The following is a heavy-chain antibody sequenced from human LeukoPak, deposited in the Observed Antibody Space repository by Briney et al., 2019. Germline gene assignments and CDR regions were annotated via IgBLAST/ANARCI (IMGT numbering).Heavy chain of an antibody. Sequence: SETLSLTCTVSGGSISSYYWSWIRQPAGKGLEWIGRIYTSGSTNYNPSLKSRVTMSVDTSKNQFSLKLSSVTAADTAVYYCAGHAYSLFYQPIGYWGQGTLVTVSS. D-gene: IGHD2/OR15-2a*01. J-gene: IGHJ4*02. CDR3: AGHAYSLFYQPIGY. CDR2: IYTSGST. V-gene: IGHV4-4*07. CDR1: GGSISSYY.